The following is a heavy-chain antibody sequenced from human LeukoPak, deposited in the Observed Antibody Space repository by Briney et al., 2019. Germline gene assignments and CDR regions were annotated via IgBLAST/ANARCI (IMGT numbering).Heavy chain of an antibody. V-gene: IGHV4-30-4*01. J-gene: IGHJ4*02. Sequence: SQTLSLTCTVSGGSISSGAHYWSRVRQPPGKGLEWIGYISYSGSTYYNPSLKSRVIISVDTSKNQFSLKLSSVTAADTAVYYCARYYGGNSNFDYWGQGTLVTVSS. CDR3: ARYYGGNSNFDY. CDR2: ISYSGST. CDR1: GGSISSGAHY. D-gene: IGHD4-23*01.